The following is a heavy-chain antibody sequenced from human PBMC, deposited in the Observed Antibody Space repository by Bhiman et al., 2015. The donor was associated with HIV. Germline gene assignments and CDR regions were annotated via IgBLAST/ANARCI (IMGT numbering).Heavy chain of an antibody. Sequence: VQLVESGGGVVQPGRSLRLFCAVSGFTFSTYTMHWVRQAPGRGLEWVAVISYDGSTKYYADSVQGRFTISRDTSKNTLYLQMNSLRPEDTAVYYCARGRKDIAAVDGLDTDGFDTWGQGTMVTV. CDR1: GFTFSTYT. D-gene: IGHD2-2*01. CDR3: ARGRKDIAAVDGLDTDGFDT. J-gene: IGHJ3*02. CDR2: ISYDGSTK. V-gene: IGHV3-30*04.